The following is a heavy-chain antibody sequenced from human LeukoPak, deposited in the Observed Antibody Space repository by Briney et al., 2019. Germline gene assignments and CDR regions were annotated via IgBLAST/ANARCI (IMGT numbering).Heavy chain of an antibody. J-gene: IGHJ4*02. V-gene: IGHV4-59*01. CDR3: ARGIESYGDYGY. Sequence: PSETLSLTCTVSAGSISGSYWSWIRQPPGTGLEWIAYMYNSGSTNYNPSLKSRVTISIDTSKNQFSLKLSSLTAADTAIYYCARGIESYGDYGYWGQGILVTVSS. CDR1: AGSISGSY. D-gene: IGHD4-17*01. CDR2: MYNSGST.